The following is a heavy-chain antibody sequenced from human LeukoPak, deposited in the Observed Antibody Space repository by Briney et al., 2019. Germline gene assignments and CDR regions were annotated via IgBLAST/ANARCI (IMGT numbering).Heavy chain of an antibody. J-gene: IGHJ4*02. Sequence: PGGSLRLSCAASGFTFSRYWVHWVRQAPGKGLVWVSRINGDGSITSYADSVKGRFTISRDNAKNTLYLQMNSLRAEDTAVYYCARAGDSSGYSDYWGQGTLVTVSS. D-gene: IGHD3-22*01. CDR1: GFTFSRYW. V-gene: IGHV3-74*01. CDR3: ARAGDSSGYSDY. CDR2: INGDGSIT.